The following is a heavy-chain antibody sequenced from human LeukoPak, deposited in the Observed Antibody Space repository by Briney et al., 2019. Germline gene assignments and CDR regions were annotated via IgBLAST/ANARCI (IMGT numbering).Heavy chain of an antibody. Sequence: ASVKLSCKASGYTFTSYDINWVRQATGQGLEWMGWMNPNSGNTGYAQKLQGRVTMTRNTSISTAYMELSSLRSEDTAVYYCARWRDYDFWSGYYGDDAFDIWGQGTTGTVSS. CDR3: ARWRDYDFWSGYYGDDAFDI. D-gene: IGHD3-3*01. V-gene: IGHV1-8*01. CDR1: GYTFTSYD. CDR2: MNPNSGNT. J-gene: IGHJ3*02.